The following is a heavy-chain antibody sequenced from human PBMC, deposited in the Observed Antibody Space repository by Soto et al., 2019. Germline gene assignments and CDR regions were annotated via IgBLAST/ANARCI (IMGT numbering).Heavy chain of an antibody. CDR3: AKDRKGSITAAGRALDY. CDR1: GFTFSSYA. D-gene: IGHD6-13*01. V-gene: IGHV3-23*01. CDR2: ISGSGGST. J-gene: IGHJ4*02. Sequence: EVQLLESGGGLVQPGGSLRLSCAASGFTFSSYAMSWVRQAPGKGLEWGSVISGSGGSTYYADSVKGRFTISRDNSKNTLYLQMNSLRAEDTAVYYCAKDRKGSITAAGRALDYWGQGTLVTVSS.